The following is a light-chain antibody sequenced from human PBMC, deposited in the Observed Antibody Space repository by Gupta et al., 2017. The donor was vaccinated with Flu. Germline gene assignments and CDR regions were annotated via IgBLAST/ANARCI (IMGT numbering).Light chain of an antibody. V-gene: IGLV2-18*02. CDR2: EVS. Sequence: QSALTQPLSVSGSPGQSVTISCTGTSRDVGTYNRVSWYQQSPSTVPKLMIYEVSNRPSGVPDRFSGSKSGNTASLTISGLQCEDESDYYCSSYTSSYTFVFGTGTKVTVL. CDR1: SRDVGTYNR. J-gene: IGLJ1*01. CDR3: SSYTSSYTFV.